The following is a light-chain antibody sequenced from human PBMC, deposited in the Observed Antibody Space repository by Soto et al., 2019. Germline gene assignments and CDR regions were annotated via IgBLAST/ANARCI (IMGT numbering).Light chain of an antibody. V-gene: IGKV1-27*01. Sequence: DIQMTQSPSSLSAFVGDRVTITCRASQGISNYLAWYQMQPGKAPKLLIYAASTLHSGVPSRFSGSGSGTDFTLTITSLQPEDVATYYCQKFDGAPWTFGQGTKVDIK. CDR2: AAS. CDR1: QGISNY. J-gene: IGKJ1*01. CDR3: QKFDGAPWT.